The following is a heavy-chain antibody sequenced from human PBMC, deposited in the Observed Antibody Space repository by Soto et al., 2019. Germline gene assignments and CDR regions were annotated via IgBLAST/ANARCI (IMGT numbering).Heavy chain of an antibody. CDR2: IIPILGTA. CDR3: ARGGEVSYYYGMDV. Sequence: QVQLVQSGAEVKKPGSSVKVSCKASGGTFSRYGISWVRQAPGQGLEWMGGIIPILGTANYAQKFQGRVTITADESTSTDYMELSSLRSEDTAVYYCARGGEVSYYYGMDVWGQGTTVTVSS. J-gene: IGHJ6*02. CDR1: GGTFSRYG. D-gene: IGHD3-16*01. V-gene: IGHV1-69*11.